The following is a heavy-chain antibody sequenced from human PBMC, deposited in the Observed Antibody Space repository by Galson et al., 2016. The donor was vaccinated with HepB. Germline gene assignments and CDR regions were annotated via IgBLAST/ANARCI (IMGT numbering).Heavy chain of an antibody. J-gene: IGHJ4*02. Sequence: LSLTCTVSGVSITTNPYYWTWIRLLPGKGLEWIGYISYSGSTYYNSSLESRVTISVNTSKNQFSLKLTSVTAADTAVYYCAREGSGYSPFDYWGQGTLVTVSS. CDR2: ISYSGST. D-gene: IGHD3-22*01. CDR1: GVSITTNPYY. CDR3: AREGSGYSPFDY. V-gene: IGHV4-31*03.